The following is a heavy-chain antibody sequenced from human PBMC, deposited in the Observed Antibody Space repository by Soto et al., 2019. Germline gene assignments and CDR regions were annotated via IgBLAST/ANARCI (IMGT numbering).Heavy chain of an antibody. V-gene: IGHV4-31*03. CDR1: GGSISSGGYY. D-gene: IGHD6-6*01. J-gene: IGHJ4*02. Sequence: SETLSLTCTVSGGSISSGGYYWSWIRQHPGKGLEWIGYIYYSGSTYYNPSLKSRVTISVDTSKNQFSLKLSSVTAADTAVYCCARGSYSSSSEYFDYWGQGTLVTVCS. CDR2: IYYSGST. CDR3: ARGSYSSSSEYFDY.